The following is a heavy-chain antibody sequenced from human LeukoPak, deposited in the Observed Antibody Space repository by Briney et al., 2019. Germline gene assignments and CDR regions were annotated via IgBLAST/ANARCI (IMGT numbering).Heavy chain of an antibody. CDR1: GGSVSSGSYY. V-gene: IGHV4-61*01. CDR2: IYYSGST. CDR3: ARAEMATISGDY. J-gene: IGHJ4*02. Sequence: SETLSLTCTVSGGSVSSGSYYWRWIRQPPGKGLEWIGYIYYSGSTNYNPSLKSRVTISVDTSKNQFSQKLSSVTAADTAVYYCARAEMATISGDYWGQGTLVTVSS. D-gene: IGHD5-24*01.